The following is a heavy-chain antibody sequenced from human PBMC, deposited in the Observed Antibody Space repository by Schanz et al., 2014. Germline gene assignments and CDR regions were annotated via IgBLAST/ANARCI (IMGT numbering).Heavy chain of an antibody. CDR2: IYSGGST. Sequence: EVQLVESGGGLIQPRGSLRLSCAASGFTVSSNYMSWVRQAPGKGLEWVAVIYSGGSTFYTDSVKGRFTISRDNSKNTLYLQLNSLRAEDTAVYYCAKESREQRIDYWGQGTLVTVSS. CDR3: AKESREQRIDY. CDR1: GFTVSSNY. J-gene: IGHJ4*02. D-gene: IGHD1-26*01. V-gene: IGHV3-53*01.